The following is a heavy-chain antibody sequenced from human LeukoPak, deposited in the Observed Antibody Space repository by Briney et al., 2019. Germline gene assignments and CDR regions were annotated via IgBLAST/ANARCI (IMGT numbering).Heavy chain of an antibody. J-gene: IGHJ4*02. CDR2: ISGDGGSS. D-gene: IGHD2-21*02. CDR1: GFTFDDYA. CDR3: AKVSCGGDCYPEEYYFDY. V-gene: IGHV3-43*02. Sequence: PGGSLRLSCAASGFTFDDYAMHWVRQAPGKGLEWFSLISGDGGSSYYADSVKGRFTISRDNSKNSLYLQMNSLRTEDTALYYCAKVSCGGDCYPEEYYFDYWGQGTLVTVSS.